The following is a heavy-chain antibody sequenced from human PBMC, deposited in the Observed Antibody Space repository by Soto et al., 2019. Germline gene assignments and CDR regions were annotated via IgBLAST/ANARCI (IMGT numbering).Heavy chain of an antibody. CDR1: GFTFSSYG. CDR3: ARDEAIVVVPAALDY. D-gene: IGHD2-2*01. CDR2: IWYDGSNK. J-gene: IGHJ4*02. Sequence: GGSLRLSCAASGFTFSSYGMHWVRQAPGKGLEWVAVIWYDGSNKYYADSVKGRFTISRDNSKNTLYLQMNSLRAEDTAVYYCARDEAIVVVPAALDYWGQGTLVTVSS. V-gene: IGHV3-33*01.